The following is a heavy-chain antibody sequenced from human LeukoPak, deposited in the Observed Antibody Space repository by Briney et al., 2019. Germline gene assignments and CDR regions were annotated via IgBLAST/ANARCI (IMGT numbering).Heavy chain of an antibody. CDR3: ARIWWYYYDSSGYYLIDY. V-gene: IGHV1-18*01. Sequence: GASVKVSCKASGYTFTSYGISWVRQAPGQGLEWMGWISAYNGNTNYAQKPQGTVTMTTDTSTSTAYMELRSLRSDDTAVYYCARIWWYYYDSSGYYLIDYWGQGTLVTVSS. CDR2: ISAYNGNT. CDR1: GYTFTSYG. J-gene: IGHJ4*02. D-gene: IGHD3-22*01.